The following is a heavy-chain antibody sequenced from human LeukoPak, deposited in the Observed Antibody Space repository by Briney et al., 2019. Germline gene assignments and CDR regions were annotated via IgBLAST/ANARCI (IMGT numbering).Heavy chain of an antibody. V-gene: IGHV4-59*01. Sequence: SETLSLTCTVSGGSISSFYWSWLRQPPGKGLEWFGYIYYSGSTNYNPSLKSRLTISVDTSKNQFSLKLSSVTAADTAVYYCARDRGRYYYMDVWGKGTTVTVSS. D-gene: IGHD3-10*01. CDR3: ARDRGRYYYMDV. J-gene: IGHJ6*03. CDR2: IYYSGST. CDR1: GGSISSFY.